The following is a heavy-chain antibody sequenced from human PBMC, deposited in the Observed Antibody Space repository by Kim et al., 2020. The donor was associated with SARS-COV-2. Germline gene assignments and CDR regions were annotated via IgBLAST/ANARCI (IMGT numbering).Heavy chain of an antibody. CDR3: AKDHPSSGWPTFDS. J-gene: IGHJ4*02. D-gene: IGHD6-19*01. Sequence: YANFARGRFTVSRDNSRNTLDLQMNSLTAEDTALYFCAKDHPSSGWPTFDSWGQGTLFTVSS. V-gene: IGHV3-23*01.